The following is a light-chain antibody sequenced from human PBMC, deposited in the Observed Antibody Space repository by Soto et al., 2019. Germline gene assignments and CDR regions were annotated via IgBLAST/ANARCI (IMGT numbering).Light chain of an antibody. J-gene: IGKJ5*01. V-gene: IGKV1-5*01. Sequence: EIQMTQSPSTLSASVGARVTITCRASQSINNWLAWYKQRPGKAPKFLSYDASNLESGVPSRFSGSASGTEFTLTISSLQPDDFESYYCQQYHTSSITFGQGTRLEIK. CDR1: QSINNW. CDR3: QQYHTSSIT. CDR2: DAS.